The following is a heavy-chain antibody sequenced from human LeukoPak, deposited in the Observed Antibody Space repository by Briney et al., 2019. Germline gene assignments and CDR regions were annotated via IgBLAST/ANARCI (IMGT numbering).Heavy chain of an antibody. D-gene: IGHD3-22*01. J-gene: IGHJ4*02. V-gene: IGHV4-34*01. CDR2: INHSGST. CDR1: GGSFSGYY. Sequence: SETLSLTCAVYGGSFSGYYWSWIRQPPGKGLEWIGEINHSGSTNYNPSLKSRVTISVDTSKNQFSLKLSSVTAADTAVYYCARDPVMLNYYDSSGYYGWGSRYFDYWGQGTLVTVSS. CDR3: ARDPVMLNYYDSSGYYGWGSRYFDY.